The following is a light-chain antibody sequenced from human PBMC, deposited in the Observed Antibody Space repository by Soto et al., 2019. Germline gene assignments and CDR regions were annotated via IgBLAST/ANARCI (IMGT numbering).Light chain of an antibody. J-gene: IGLJ1*01. Sequence: QSALTQPASVSGSPGQSITISCTGTSSDVGSYNLVSWYQQHPGKAPKLMIYEVSKRPSGVSNRFSGSKSGNTASLTISGLQAEDEADYYCCSYAGSSTYVFGTGTKLNVL. V-gene: IGLV2-23*02. CDR3: CSYAGSSTYV. CDR2: EVS. CDR1: SSDVGSYNL.